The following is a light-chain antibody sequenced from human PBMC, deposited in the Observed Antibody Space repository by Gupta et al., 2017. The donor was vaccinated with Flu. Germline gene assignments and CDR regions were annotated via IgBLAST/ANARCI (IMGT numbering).Light chain of an antibody. V-gene: IGKV4-1*01. J-gene: IGKJ5*01. CDR3: QQYYNTPIT. CDR1: QSILYSSNNKNY. CDR2: CAS. Sequence: SLGEKATINYKSSQSILYSSNNKNYLAWYQQKPGQPPKLLIHCASIRESGVPDRFSGSGSRTDFTLTISSLQAEDVAVYYCQQYYNTPITFGQGTRLEI.